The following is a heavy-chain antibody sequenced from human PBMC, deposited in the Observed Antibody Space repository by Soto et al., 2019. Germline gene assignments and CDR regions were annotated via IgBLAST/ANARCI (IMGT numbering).Heavy chain of an antibody. CDR1: GGSISSSD. D-gene: IGHD2-15*01. Sequence: SETLSLTCTVSGGSISSSDWIWIRQPPGKGLGWIGINYTSAASNYKPSLRSRATMSVDTSKNQFSLKLSSVTAADTAVYYCASLNCSGGSCYPYYFDFWGQGTLVTVSS. J-gene: IGHJ4*02. CDR3: ASLNCSGGSCYPYYFDF. V-gene: IGHV4-4*07. CDR2: NYTSAAS.